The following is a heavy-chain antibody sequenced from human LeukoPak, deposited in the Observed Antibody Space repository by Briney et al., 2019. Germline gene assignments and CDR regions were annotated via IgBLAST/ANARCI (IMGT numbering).Heavy chain of an antibody. CDR1: GGTFSSYA. D-gene: IGHD1-26*01. Sequence: ASVKVSCKASGGTFSSYAISWVRQAPGKGLEWMGGFDPEDGETIYAQKFQGRVTMTEDTSTDTAYMDLSSLRSEDTAVYYCATEWNSGSYYDNNWFDPWGQGTLVTVSS. J-gene: IGHJ5*02. CDR3: ATEWNSGSYYDNNWFDP. CDR2: FDPEDGET. V-gene: IGHV1-24*01.